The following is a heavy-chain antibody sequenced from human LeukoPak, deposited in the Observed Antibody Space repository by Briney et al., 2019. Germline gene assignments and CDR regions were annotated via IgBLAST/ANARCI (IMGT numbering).Heavy chain of an antibody. Sequence: GGSLRLSCAASGFSFISYGMHWVRQAPGKGLEWVGVISDDGRRKDYADSVKGRFTISRDNSKDTLYLQMNSLRAEDTAVYYCAKRPSDYGDYVSYFDYWGQGTLVTVS. CDR1: GFSFISYG. V-gene: IGHV3-30*18. J-gene: IGHJ4*02. CDR3: AKRPSDYGDYVSYFDY. D-gene: IGHD4-17*01. CDR2: ISDDGRRK.